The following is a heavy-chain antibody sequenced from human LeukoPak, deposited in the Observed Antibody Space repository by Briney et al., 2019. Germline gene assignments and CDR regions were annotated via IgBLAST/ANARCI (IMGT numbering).Heavy chain of an antibody. V-gene: IGHV1-2*02. CDR2: INPNSGGT. J-gene: IGHJ6*02. Sequence: ASVKVSCKASGYTFTGYYMHWVRQAPGQGLEWMGWINPNSGGTNYAQKFQGRVTMTRDTSISTAYMELSRLRSDDTAVYYCAREVTMIVVVITTSPDYGMDVWGQGTTVTVSS. CDR1: GYTFTGYY. CDR3: AREVTMIVVVITTSPDYGMDV. D-gene: IGHD3-22*01.